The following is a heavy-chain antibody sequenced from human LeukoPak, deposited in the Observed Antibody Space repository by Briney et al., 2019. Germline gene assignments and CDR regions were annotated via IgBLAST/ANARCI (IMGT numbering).Heavy chain of an antibody. D-gene: IGHD3-22*01. Sequence: SETLSLTCTVSGASISGYSWNWIRQPAGKGLEWIGRIYTSGSTKYNTSLKSRVTMSVDTSKNQFSLKLSSVTAADTAVYYCARATSGHYYYFAYWGQGTLVTVSS. CDR2: IYTSGST. V-gene: IGHV4-4*07. CDR1: GASISGYS. CDR3: ARATSGHYYYFAY. J-gene: IGHJ4*02.